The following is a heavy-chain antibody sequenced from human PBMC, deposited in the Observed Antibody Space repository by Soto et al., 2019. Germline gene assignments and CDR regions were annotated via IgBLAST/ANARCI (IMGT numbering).Heavy chain of an antibody. Sequence: ASVKVSCKASGYSFTDYHIHWVRQAPGQVLEWLGRNNPKSGGPSTAQKFQGWVTMTRDRSISTVYMELTRLRSDDTAVYFCARGHSTDCSNGVCSFFYNHEMDVWGQGTTVTVSS. J-gene: IGHJ6*02. D-gene: IGHD2-8*01. CDR3: ARGHSTDCSNGVCSFFYNHEMDV. CDR2: NNPKSGGP. CDR1: GYSFTDYH. V-gene: IGHV1-2*04.